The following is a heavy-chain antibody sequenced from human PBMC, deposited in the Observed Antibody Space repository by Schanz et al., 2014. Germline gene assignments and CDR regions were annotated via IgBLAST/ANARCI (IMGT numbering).Heavy chain of an antibody. CDR1: GFTFSSYG. Sequence: EVHLLDSGGGLVQPGGSLRLSCAASGFTFSSYGMHWVRQAPGKGLEWVSAINTGVNTYYADSVRGRFTMSRDNSKNTLYLQINNLRADDTAVYHCVSSGSYSSYALWGQGTLVTVSS. CDR2: INTGVNT. D-gene: IGHD3-10*01. V-gene: IGHV3-23*01. CDR3: VSSGSYSSYAL. J-gene: IGHJ4*02.